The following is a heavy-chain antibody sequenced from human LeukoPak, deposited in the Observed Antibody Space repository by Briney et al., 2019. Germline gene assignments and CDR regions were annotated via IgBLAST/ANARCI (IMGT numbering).Heavy chain of an antibody. J-gene: IGHJ4*02. CDR2: IYNSGTT. V-gene: IGHV4-59*01. Sequence: SETLSLTCTVSGASISSYFWSWIRQSPGKGLEWIGYIYNSGTTNYNPSLKSRVIIAVDTSKNQFSLKLTSVTAADTAVYYCARVNVGATNYWGQGTLVTVSS. CDR3: ARVNVGATNY. CDR1: GASISSYF. D-gene: IGHD1-26*01.